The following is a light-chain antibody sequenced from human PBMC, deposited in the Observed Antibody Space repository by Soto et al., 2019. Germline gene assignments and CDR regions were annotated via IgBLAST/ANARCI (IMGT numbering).Light chain of an antibody. V-gene: IGKV1-33*01. CDR1: QDINSY. J-gene: IGKJ4*01. CDR3: QQYDSLALT. Sequence: DLPMTQSPSSLSAYVGDRVTITCQASQDINSYLIWYQQKPGKVHKVLIYDASNLETGVPSRFSVSGSGTDFAFTISSLQPEDIATYYCQQYDSLALTFGGGTKV. CDR2: DAS.